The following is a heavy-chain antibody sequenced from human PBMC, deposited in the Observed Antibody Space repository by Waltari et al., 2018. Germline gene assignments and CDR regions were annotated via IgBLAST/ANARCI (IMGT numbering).Heavy chain of an antibody. Sequence: QVQLVQSGAEVKKPGSSVKVSCKASGGTFSSYAISWVRQAPGQGLEWMGRIIPILGIANYAQKVQGRVTITADESTSTAYMELSSLRSEDTAVYYCARDEWELKYFDYWGQGTLVTVSS. CDR3: ARDEWELKYFDY. CDR2: IIPILGIA. CDR1: GGTFSSYA. D-gene: IGHD1-26*01. J-gene: IGHJ4*02. V-gene: IGHV1-69*04.